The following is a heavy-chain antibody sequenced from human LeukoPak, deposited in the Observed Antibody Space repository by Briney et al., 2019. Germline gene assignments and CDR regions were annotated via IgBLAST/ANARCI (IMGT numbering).Heavy chain of an antibody. CDR1: GGSISSYY. D-gene: IGHD6-25*01. Sequence: PSETLSLTCAVSGGSISSYYWSWIRQPPGKGLEWIGYIYYSGSTNYSPSLKSRVTISVDTSKNQFSLKLSSVTAADTAVYYCARSQRRFGGIDYWGQGTLVTVSS. CDR3: ARSQRRFGGIDY. V-gene: IGHV4-59*01. J-gene: IGHJ4*02. CDR2: IYYSGST.